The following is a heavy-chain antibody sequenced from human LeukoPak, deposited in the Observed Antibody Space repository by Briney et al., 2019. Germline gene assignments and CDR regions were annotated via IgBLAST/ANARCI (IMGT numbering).Heavy chain of an antibody. CDR3: ASTRYDSSGYYYDRHDAFDI. Sequence: PSETLSLTCAVSGGSISSNSYYWGWIRQPPGKGLEWIGSIYYSGSTNYNPSLKSRVTISVDTSKNRFSLKLSSVTAADTAVYYCASTRYDSSGYYYDRHDAFDIWGQGTMVTVSS. V-gene: IGHV4-39*07. CDR2: IYYSGST. D-gene: IGHD3-22*01. J-gene: IGHJ3*02. CDR1: GGSISSNSYY.